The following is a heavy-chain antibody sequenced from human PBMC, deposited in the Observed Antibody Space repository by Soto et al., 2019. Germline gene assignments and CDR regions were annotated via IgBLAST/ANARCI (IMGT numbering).Heavy chain of an antibody. Sequence: QIQLTQSGAEVKRPGASVKVSCKVSGNSLEHTSIHWVRQPPGKGLEWMGGLDADNGDTAYGQRSQDRVTMTEDTSTERAYVEMSSLTSEDKAVYLWAVDLVDAFAAFAPLAYCGQGTLITVSS. CDR2: LDADNGDT. D-gene: IGHD2-15*01. CDR3: AVDLVDAFAAFAPLAY. V-gene: IGHV1-24*01. CDR1: GNSLEHTS. J-gene: IGHJ4*02.